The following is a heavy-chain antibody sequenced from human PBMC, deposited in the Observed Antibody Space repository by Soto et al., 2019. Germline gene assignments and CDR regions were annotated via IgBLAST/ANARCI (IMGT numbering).Heavy chain of an antibody. D-gene: IGHD6-19*01. CDR2: ISAYNGNT. V-gene: IGHV1-18*01. CDR3: ARIEIEYSSGWYFDY. Sequence: QVQLVQSGAEVKKPGASVKVSCKASGYTFTSYGISWVRQAPGQGLEWMGWISAYNGNTNYAQKLQGRVTMTTDTSTSTAYMEMRSLRSDDTAVYYCARIEIEYSSGWYFDYWGQGTLVTVSS. CDR1: GYTFTSYG. J-gene: IGHJ4*02.